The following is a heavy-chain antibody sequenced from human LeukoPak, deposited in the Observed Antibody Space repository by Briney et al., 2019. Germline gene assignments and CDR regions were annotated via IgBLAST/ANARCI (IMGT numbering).Heavy chain of an antibody. V-gene: IGHV7-4-1*02. Sequence: GASVKVSCKASGYTFTGYYMHWVRQAPGQGLEWMGWINTNTGNPTYAQGFTGRFVFSLDTSVSTAYLQISSLKAEDTAVYYCAREYRGPGIAAAGMGVDYWGQGTLVTVSS. CDR1: GYTFTGYY. D-gene: IGHD6-13*01. J-gene: IGHJ4*02. CDR3: AREYRGPGIAAAGMGVDY. CDR2: INTNTGNP.